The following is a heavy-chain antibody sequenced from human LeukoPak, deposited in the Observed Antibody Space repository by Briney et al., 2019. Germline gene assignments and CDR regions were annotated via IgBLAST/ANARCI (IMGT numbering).Heavy chain of an antibody. V-gene: IGHV4-4*09. J-gene: IGHJ4*02. CDR3: VRPGQSSWWVYFNY. CDR2: IHTSGST. Sequence: SETLSLTCTVSGASSTPYYWTWIRQPPGKGLDWIGYIHTSGSTHYNPSLKSRLTMSIDTSKNQFSLRLSSVTAADTAVYYCVRPGQSSWWVYFNYWGQGTVVTVSS. CDR1: GASSTPYY. D-gene: IGHD2-15*01.